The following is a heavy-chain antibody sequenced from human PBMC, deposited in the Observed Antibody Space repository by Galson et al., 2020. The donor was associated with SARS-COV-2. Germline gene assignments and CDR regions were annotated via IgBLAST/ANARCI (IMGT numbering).Heavy chain of an antibody. CDR3: ARGTLNSPVGY. Sequence: SETMSLTCTVSGGSISSGGYYWSWIRQHPETGLDWIGYIYYSGSTYYNPSLESRVTLSVQTSKNQFSLKLSSVTAADTAVYFCARGTLNSPVGYWGQGTLVTVSS. J-gene: IGHJ4*02. D-gene: IGHD1-7*01. CDR2: IYYSGST. V-gene: IGHV4-31*03. CDR1: GGSISSGGYY.